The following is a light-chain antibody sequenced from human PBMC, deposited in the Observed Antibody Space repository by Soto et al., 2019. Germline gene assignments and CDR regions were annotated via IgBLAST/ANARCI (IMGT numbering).Light chain of an antibody. J-gene: IGKJ1*01. V-gene: IGKV3-20*01. Sequence: EIVLTQSPGTLSLSPGERATLSCRASQSVSSSYLAWYQQKPGQAPRLLIFGASSRATGIPDRISGSGSGTDFTLTINRLEPEDFAFYYCQQFHYWWTFGQGTKVEIK. CDR2: GAS. CDR1: QSVSSSY. CDR3: QQFHYWWT.